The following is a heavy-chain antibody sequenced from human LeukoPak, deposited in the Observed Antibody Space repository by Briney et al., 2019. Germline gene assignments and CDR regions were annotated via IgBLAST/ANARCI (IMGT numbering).Heavy chain of an antibody. D-gene: IGHD2-2*01. J-gene: IGHJ4*02. CDR3: ARSVVPAEYYFDY. V-gene: IGHV4-34*01. CDR1: GGSFSGYY. CDR2: INHSGST. Sequence: ETLSLTXXXYGGSFSGYYWSWIRQPPGKGLEWIGEINHSGSTNYNPSLKSRVTISVDTSKNQFSLKLSSVTAADTAVYYCARSVVPAEYYFDYWGQGTLVTVSS.